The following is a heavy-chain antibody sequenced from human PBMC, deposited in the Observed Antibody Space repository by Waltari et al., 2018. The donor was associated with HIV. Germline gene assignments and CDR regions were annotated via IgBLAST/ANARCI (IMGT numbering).Heavy chain of an antibody. Sequence: EVQLVESGGGLVQPGGSLRLSCAASGFTFSSFDMNWVRQAPGKGLEWVSYISSSGSTIYYADSVKGRFTISRDNAKNSLYLQMNSLRAEDTAVYYCAGNTVTAPFDYWGQGTLVTVSS. D-gene: IGHD4-17*01. CDR3: AGNTVTAPFDY. V-gene: IGHV3-48*03. CDR2: ISSSGSTI. CDR1: GFTFSSFD. J-gene: IGHJ4*02.